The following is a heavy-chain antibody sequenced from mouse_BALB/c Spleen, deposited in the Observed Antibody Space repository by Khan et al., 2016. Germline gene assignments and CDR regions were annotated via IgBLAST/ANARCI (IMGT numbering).Heavy chain of an antibody. CDR3: ASYYYGSTY. CDR1: GFTFSSFG. D-gene: IGHD1-1*01. CDR2: ISSGSSTI. J-gene: IGHJ2*01. V-gene: IGHV5-17*02. Sequence: EVELVESGGGLVQPGGSRKLSCAASGFTFSSFGMHWVRQAPEKGLEWVAYISSGSSTIYYAATVKGRFTISRDNPKNTLFLQMTSLALADTAMYYCASYYYGSTYCGQGTTLTVSS.